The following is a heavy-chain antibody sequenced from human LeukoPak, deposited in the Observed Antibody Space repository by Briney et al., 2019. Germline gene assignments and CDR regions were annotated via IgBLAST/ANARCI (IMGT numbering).Heavy chain of an antibody. Sequence: RASVKVSCKASGYTFITYGISWVRQAPGQGLEWMGWISGYNGNTNYAQKLQGRVTMTTDTSTSTAYMELRSLRSDDTAVYYCARASDYDYVHGAFDIWGQGTMVTVSS. J-gene: IGHJ3*02. CDR2: ISGYNGNT. CDR1: GYTFITYG. CDR3: ARASDYDYVHGAFDI. V-gene: IGHV1-18*01. D-gene: IGHD3-16*01.